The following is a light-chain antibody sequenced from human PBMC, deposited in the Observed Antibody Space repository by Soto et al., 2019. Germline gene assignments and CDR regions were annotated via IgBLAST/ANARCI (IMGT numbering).Light chain of an antibody. J-gene: IGLJ1*01. V-gene: IGLV2-14*01. CDR2: GVT. CDR1: SSDVGGYNY. CDR3: SSYTSSSTLV. Sequence: QAVLTQPASVSGSPGQSVTIYCAGTSSDVGGYNYVSWYQQHPGKAPKLMIYGVTNRPSGVSNRFSGSKSGNTASLTISGLQAEDEADYYCSSYTSSSTLVFGTGTKVTVL.